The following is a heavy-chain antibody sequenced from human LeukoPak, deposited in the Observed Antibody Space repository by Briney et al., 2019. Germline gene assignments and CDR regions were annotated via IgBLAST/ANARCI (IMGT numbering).Heavy chain of an antibody. D-gene: IGHD2-2*01. CDR2: LSGSAGSP. Sequence: GGSLRLSCVASGFTFSSYALTWVRQAPGKGLEWVSGLSGSAGSPYYADSVKGRFTISRGNAKNSLYLQMNSLRAEDTAAYYCARGGYCSSSICYSLNAFDIWGQGTMFTVSS. V-gene: IGHV3-23*01. CDR3: ARGGYCSSSICYSLNAFDI. CDR1: GFTFSSYA. J-gene: IGHJ3*02.